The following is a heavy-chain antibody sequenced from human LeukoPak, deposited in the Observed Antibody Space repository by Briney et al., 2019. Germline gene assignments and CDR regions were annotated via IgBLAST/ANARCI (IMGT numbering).Heavy chain of an antibody. Sequence: GGALKISCKGFGYSFTSYLIGGGGQMPGKGPEGVGVIYPGDSDTRYSPSFQGQVTISADKSISTAYLQWSSLKASDTAMYYCARSRSGKFLGPAKYYYYGMDVWGQGTTVTVSS. V-gene: IGHV5-51*01. D-gene: IGHD6-25*01. CDR3: ARSRSGKFLGPAKYYYYGMDV. CDR1: GYSFTSYL. CDR2: IYPGDSDT. J-gene: IGHJ6*02.